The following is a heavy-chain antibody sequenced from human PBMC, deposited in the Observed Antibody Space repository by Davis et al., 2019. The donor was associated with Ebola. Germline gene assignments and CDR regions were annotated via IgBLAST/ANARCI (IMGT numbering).Heavy chain of an antibody. Sequence: LSLTCAASGFSFDDYAMHWVRQAPGKGLEWVSGISWSSATKVYADSVKGRFTISRDNTKNSLYLQMYSLRAEDTAVYYCAKGPIVVVITTFPLDYWGQGTLVTVSS. CDR3: AKGPIVVVITTFPLDY. D-gene: IGHD3-22*01. CDR1: GFSFDDYA. J-gene: IGHJ4*02. CDR2: ISWSSATK. V-gene: IGHV3-9*01.